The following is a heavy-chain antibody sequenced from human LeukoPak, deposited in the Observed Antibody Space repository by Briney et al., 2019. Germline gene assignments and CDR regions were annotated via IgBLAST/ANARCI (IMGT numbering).Heavy chain of an antibody. CDR3: AKDATPKTYYYGSGSYYFDY. V-gene: IGHV3-43*01. J-gene: IGHJ4*02. D-gene: IGHD3-10*01. CDR2: ISWDGGST. Sequence: PGGSLRLSCAASGFTFNDYTMHWVRQAPGKGLEWVSLISWDGGSTYYADSVKGRFTISRDNSKNSLYLQMNSLRTEDTALYYCAKDATPKTYYYGSGSYYFDYWGQGTLVTVSS. CDR1: GFTFNDYT.